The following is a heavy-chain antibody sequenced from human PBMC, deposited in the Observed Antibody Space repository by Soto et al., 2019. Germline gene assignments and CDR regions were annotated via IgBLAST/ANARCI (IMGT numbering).Heavy chain of an antibody. CDR3: ARTTAVPNTLRSRYFFDY. Sequence: PSETLSLTCSVSGGSVSXKTYYWSWIRQPPGKRLDLIGYVYYSGTTNYNPSLKSRVTISVDLSKNQFSLRLSSVTTADTALYYCARTTAVPNTLRSRYFFDYWGQGTLVTVSS. V-gene: IGHV4-61*01. J-gene: IGHJ4*02. D-gene: IGHD4-17*01. CDR2: VYYSGTT. CDR1: GGSVSXKTYY.